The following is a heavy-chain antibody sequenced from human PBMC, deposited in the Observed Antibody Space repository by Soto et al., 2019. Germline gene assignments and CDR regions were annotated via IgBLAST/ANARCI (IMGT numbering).Heavy chain of an antibody. D-gene: IGHD3-22*01. Sequence: PGETLRLSYAASGFTFSLYSMIWVRQAPGKGLEWVASITSSSSYIYYEDSLKGRFTISRDNAKNSLFLQLDSLRAEDTAVYFCVRARSTDSRPDYWGQGTLVTVSS. V-gene: IGHV3-21*01. J-gene: IGHJ4*02. CDR3: VRARSTDSRPDY. CDR1: GFTFSLYS. CDR2: ITSSSSYI.